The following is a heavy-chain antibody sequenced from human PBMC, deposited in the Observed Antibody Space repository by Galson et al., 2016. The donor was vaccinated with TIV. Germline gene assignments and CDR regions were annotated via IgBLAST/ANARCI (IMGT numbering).Heavy chain of an antibody. J-gene: IGHJ4*02. D-gene: IGHD6-13*01. CDR2: ISYDGSNK. CDR1: GFLFSGYA. Sequence: SLRLSCAGSGFLFSGYAIHWVRQAPGKGLEWLAVISYDGSNKYYADSVKGRFTISRDNSKSTLYLQMNRLRTEDTAVYYCARDKATGTAIDYWGQGTLLIVSS. CDR3: ARDKATGTAIDY. V-gene: IGHV3-30-3*01.